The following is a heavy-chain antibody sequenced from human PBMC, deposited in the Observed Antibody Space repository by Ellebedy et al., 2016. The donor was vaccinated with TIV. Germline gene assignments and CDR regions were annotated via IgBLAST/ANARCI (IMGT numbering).Heavy chain of an antibody. CDR3: ARRRAVTSIRDFDY. J-gene: IGHJ4*02. CDR2: ITATGGTT. Sequence: GESLKISCAASGFTFSGYAMSWVRQTPMTGLERVSHITATGGTTYYADSVKGRFTISRDNSKNTLYLQMTSLRADDTAVYYCARRRAVTSIRDFDYWGQGTLVTVSS. V-gene: IGHV3-23*01. CDR1: GFTFSGYA. D-gene: IGHD2-21*02.